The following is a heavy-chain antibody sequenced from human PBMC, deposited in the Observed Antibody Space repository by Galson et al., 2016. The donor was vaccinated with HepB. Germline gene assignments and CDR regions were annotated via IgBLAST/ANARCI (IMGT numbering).Heavy chain of an antibody. CDR2: IDSGGANR. CDR3: ARDRRGTYIKPTPYYLDL. J-gene: IGHJ4*02. D-gene: IGHD1-26*01. Sequence: SLRLSCAASGFSFIYYSLNWVRQAPGKGLEWVSFIDSGGANRNYADSVKGRFTISLDNAMNSLYLQMNRVRDEDTAVYYCARDRRGTYIKPTPYYLDLWGPGTLVAVSS. CDR1: GFSFIYYS. V-gene: IGHV3-48*02.